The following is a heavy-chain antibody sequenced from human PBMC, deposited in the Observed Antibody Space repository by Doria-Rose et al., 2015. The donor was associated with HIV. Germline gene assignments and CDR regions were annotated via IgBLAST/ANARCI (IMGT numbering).Heavy chain of an antibody. CDR3: ATTWSGYYLDY. Sequence: QVQLVQSGAEVKQPGSSVKVSCKASGGTFRRYPISWGLQAPGQGLEWMGRIIPVLGIRNYAQKFQGRVTITADESTSTAYIELSNLRSEDTAVYYCATTWSGYYLDYWGQGTLVTVSS. CDR2: IIPVLGIR. J-gene: IGHJ4*02. V-gene: IGHV1-69*04. CDR1: GGTFRRYP. D-gene: IGHD3-3*01.